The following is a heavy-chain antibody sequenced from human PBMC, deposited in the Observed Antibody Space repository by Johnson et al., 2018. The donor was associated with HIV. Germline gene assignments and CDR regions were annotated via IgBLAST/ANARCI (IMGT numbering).Heavy chain of an antibody. CDR1: GFTVSSNY. Sequence: EVLLLESGGGLVQPGGSLRLSCAASGFTVSSNYMRWVRQAPGNGLEWVSVIYSGGSTYYADSVKGRFTISRENSKNTMYLQMNSLRAEDTAIYSCAKGRYSSSWYLAGAFDICGQGTMVTVSS. D-gene: IGHD6-13*01. CDR2: IYSGGST. V-gene: IGHV3-66*01. CDR3: AKGRYSSSWYLAGAFDI. J-gene: IGHJ3*02.